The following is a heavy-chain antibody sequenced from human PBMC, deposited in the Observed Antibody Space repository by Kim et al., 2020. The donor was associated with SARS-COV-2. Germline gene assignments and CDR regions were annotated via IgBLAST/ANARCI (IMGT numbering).Heavy chain of an antibody. Sequence: SQTLSLTCAISGDSVSSNSAAWNWIRQSPSRGLEWLGRTYYRSKWYNDYAVSVKSRITINPDTSKNQFSLQLNSVTPEDTAVYYCARSWRWLQLVPRLGQNDAFDIWGQGTMVTVSS. CDR1: GDSVSSNSAA. CDR3: ARSWRWLQLVPRLGQNDAFDI. CDR2: TYYRSKWYN. D-gene: IGHD5-12*01. V-gene: IGHV6-1*01. J-gene: IGHJ3*02.